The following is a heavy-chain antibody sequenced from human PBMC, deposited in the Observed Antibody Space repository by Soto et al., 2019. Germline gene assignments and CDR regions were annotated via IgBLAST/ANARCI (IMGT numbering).Heavy chain of an antibody. D-gene: IGHD3-16*02. CDR1: GGSISSYY. Sequence: SETLSLTCTVSGGSISSYYWSWIRQPPGKGLEWVGYIYYSGSTNYNPSLESRVTISVDTSKNQFSLKLSSVTAADTAVYYCARVLKGRYTCNPKYGTQDWGNGTTVPVSS. V-gene: IGHV4-59*12. CDR3: ARVLKGRYTCNPKYGTQD. J-gene: IGHJ6*04. CDR2: IYYSGST.